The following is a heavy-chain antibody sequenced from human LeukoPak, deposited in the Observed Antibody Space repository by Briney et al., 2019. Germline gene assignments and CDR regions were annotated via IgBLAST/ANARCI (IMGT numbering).Heavy chain of an antibody. CDR3: ARERGDCSSTSCQPEDYYYYGMDV. CDR1: GYSFTSYY. Sequence: ASVKGSCKASGYSFTSYYMHWVRQAPGQGLEWMGIINPSGGSTSYAQKFQGRVTMTRDTSTSTVYMEVSSLGSEDTAVYYCARERGDCSSTSCQPEDYYYYGMDVWGQGTTVTVSS. D-gene: IGHD2-2*01. J-gene: IGHJ6*02. V-gene: IGHV1-46*01. CDR2: INPSGGST.